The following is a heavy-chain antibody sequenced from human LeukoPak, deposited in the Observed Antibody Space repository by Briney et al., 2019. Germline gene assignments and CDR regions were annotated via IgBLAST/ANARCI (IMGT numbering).Heavy chain of an antibody. D-gene: IGHD1-26*01. J-gene: IGHJ4*02. Sequence: GGSLRLSCAASGFTFSDHYMDWVRQAPGKRLEWVGHIRNRANSYTTFYAASVKGRFTISRDDSKNSLYLQMNSLQTEDTTVYYCADLGDTLWGQGTLVTVSS. CDR1: GFTFSDHY. CDR2: IRNRANSYTT. CDR3: ADLGDTL. V-gene: IGHV3-72*01.